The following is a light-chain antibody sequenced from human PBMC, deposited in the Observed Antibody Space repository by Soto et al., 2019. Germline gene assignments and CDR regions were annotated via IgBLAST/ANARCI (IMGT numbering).Light chain of an antibody. Sequence: IVLTQSPGTLYLSPGERATLSCRARQSVSSSYLAWYQQKPGQAPRLLIYGASSRASGIPDRFSGSGSGTDFTLTISRLEPEDFAVYYCQQRSNWPPGITFGQGTRLEIK. CDR2: GAS. V-gene: IGKV3D-20*02. CDR1: QSVSSSY. CDR3: QQRSNWPPGIT. J-gene: IGKJ5*01.